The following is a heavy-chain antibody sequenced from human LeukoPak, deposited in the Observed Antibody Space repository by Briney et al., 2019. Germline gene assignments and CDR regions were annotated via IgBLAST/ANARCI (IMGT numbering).Heavy chain of an antibody. CDR2: ILRKTDGGTT. D-gene: IGHD3/OR15-3a*01. J-gene: IGHJ4*01. Sequence: GGSLRLSCAASGFTFSSDAMHWVRQAPGKGLEWVGRILRKTDGGTTDYAAPVKGRFSISRDDSKNTLYLQMNSLKTEDTAVYYCTTDSYDLWGHGTLVLVSS. CDR1: GFTFSSDA. V-gene: IGHV3-15*01. CDR3: TTDSYDL.